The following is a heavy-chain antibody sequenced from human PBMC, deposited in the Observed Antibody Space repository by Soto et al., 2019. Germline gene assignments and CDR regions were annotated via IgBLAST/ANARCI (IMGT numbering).Heavy chain of an antibody. CDR3: ARDQGDGYNLDWFDP. J-gene: IGHJ5*02. CDR2: IIPIFGTA. V-gene: IGHV1-69*13. D-gene: IGHD5-12*01. Sequence: SVKVSCKASGYTFTGYYMHWVRQAPGQGLEWMGGIIPIFGTANYAQKFQGRVTITADESTSTAYMELSSLRSEDTAVYYCARDQGDGYNLDWFDPWGQGTL. CDR1: GYTFTGYY.